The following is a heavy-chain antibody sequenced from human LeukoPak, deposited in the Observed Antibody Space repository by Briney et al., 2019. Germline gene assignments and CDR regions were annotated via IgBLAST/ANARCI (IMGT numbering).Heavy chain of an antibody. CDR3: ARDHDSSGYYLSDFDY. Sequence: ASVKVSCKASGYTFTGYYMHWVRQAPGQGLEWMGRINPNSGGTNYAQKFQGRVTMTTDTSISTAYMELSRLRSDDTAVYYCARDHDSSGYYLSDFDYWGQGTLVTVSS. D-gene: IGHD3-22*01. CDR1: GYTFTGYY. J-gene: IGHJ4*02. V-gene: IGHV1-2*06. CDR2: INPNSGGT.